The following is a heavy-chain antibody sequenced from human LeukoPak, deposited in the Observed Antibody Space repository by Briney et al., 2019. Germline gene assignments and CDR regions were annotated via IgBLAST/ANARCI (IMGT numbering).Heavy chain of an antibody. CDR2: IRYDGSNK. CDR1: GFTFSSYG. D-gene: IGHD1-1*01. J-gene: IGHJ6*03. Sequence: GGSLRLSCAASGFTFSSYGMHWVRQAPGKGLEWVAFIRYDGSNKYYADSVKGRFTISRDNSKNTLYLQMNSLRAEDTAVYYCAKDLERRKYYYYMDVWGKGTTVTVSS. V-gene: IGHV3-30*02. CDR3: AKDLERRKYYYYMDV.